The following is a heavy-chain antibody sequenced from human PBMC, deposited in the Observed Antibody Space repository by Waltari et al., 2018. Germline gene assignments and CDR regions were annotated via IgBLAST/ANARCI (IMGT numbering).Heavy chain of an antibody. D-gene: IGHD3-3*01. CDR3: TTDPQPYYDFWSGYSDFDY. V-gene: IGHV3-15*01. Sequence: EVQLVESGGGLVKPGGSLRLSCAASGFTFSNAWMSWVRQAPGKGLEWVGRIKSKTDGGTTDDAAPVKGRFTISRDDSKNTLYLQMNSLKTEDTAVYYCTTDPQPYYDFWSGYSDFDYWGQGTLVTVSS. CDR1: GFTFSNAW. J-gene: IGHJ4*02. CDR2: IKSKTDGGTT.